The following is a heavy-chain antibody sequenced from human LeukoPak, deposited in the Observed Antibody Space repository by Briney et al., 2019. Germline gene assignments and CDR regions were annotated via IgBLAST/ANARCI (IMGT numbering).Heavy chain of an antibody. V-gene: IGHV1-46*01. J-gene: IGHJ4*02. CDR2: INPSGGST. CDR1: GYTFTGYY. CDR3: AKDQSSWSPFDY. Sequence: ASVKVSCKASGYTFTGYYLHWVRQAPGQGLEWMGIINPSGGSTSYAQKFQGRVTMTRDTSTSTVYMELSSLRSEDTAVYYCAKDQSSWSPFDYWGQGTLVTVSS. D-gene: IGHD6-13*01.